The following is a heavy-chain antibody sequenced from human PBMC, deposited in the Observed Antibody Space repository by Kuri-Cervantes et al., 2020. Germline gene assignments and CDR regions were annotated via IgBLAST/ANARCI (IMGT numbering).Heavy chain of an antibody. CDR2: ISWNSGSI. CDR3: ASTGLAAGHFDY. CDR1: GFTFDDYA. J-gene: IGHJ4*02. V-gene: IGHV3-9*01. Sequence: GGSLRLSCAASGFTFDDYAMHWVRQAPGKGLEWVSGISWNSGSIGYADSVKGRFTISRDNAKNSLYLQMNSLRAEDTALYYCASTGLAAGHFDYWGQGTLVTVSS. D-gene: IGHD6-13*01.